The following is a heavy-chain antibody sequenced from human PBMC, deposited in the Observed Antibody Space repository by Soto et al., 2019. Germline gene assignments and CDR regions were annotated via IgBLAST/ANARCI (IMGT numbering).Heavy chain of an antibody. CDR1: GYRFIIYY. V-gene: IGHV5-10-1*01. CDR3: ARRESDRSNDYYGMDV. J-gene: IGHJ6*02. CDR2: IDPTDSYT. Sequence: PGESLKISCQGFGYRFIIYYISWVRQMPGKGLEWMGRIDPTDSYTSYSPSFQGHVTISIDKSTSTAYLQWSSLKASDTAMYYCARRESDRSNDYYGMDVWGQGTTVTVSS.